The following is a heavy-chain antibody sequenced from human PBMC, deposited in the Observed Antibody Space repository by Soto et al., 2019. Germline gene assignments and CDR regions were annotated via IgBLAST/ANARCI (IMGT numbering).Heavy chain of an antibody. CDR3: ARGARYGGYGSDN. CDR1: GLPLGNNW. J-gene: IGHJ4*02. Sequence: EVQLVESGGGLVQPGGPLGLSCQAFGLPLGNNWIHWARQVQGRGLVWVSRFDPDGSRINYADSVKGRFSISRDNAKNTLNLQMNSLRVEDTAVYYCARGARYGGYGSDNWGQGTVVTVSS. CDR2: FDPDGSRI. V-gene: IGHV3-74*01. D-gene: IGHD5-12*01.